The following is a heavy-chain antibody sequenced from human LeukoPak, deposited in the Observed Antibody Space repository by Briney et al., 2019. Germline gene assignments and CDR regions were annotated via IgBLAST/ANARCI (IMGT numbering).Heavy chain of an antibody. CDR2: IYYSGST. CDR1: GGSISSSSYY. V-gene: IGHV4-39*01. Sequence: SETLSLTCTVSGGSISSSSYYWGWIRQPPGKGLEWIGSIYYSGSTYYNPSLKSRVTISVDTSKNQFSLKLSSVTAADTAMYYCARRGWIAVADYFDYWGQGTLVTVSS. CDR3: ARRGWIAVADYFDY. D-gene: IGHD6-19*01. J-gene: IGHJ4*02.